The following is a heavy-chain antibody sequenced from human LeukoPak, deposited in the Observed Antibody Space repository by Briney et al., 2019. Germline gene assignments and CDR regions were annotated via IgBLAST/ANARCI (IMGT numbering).Heavy chain of an antibody. Sequence: GGSLRLSCAASGFTFSEYAMSWVRQAPGKGLEWVSYINSRSGIIRYADSVKGRFTISRDNAKKSLDLQMNSLRAEDTAVYYCARDARDYGDYDYWGQGTLVTVSS. J-gene: IGHJ4*02. CDR3: ARDARDYGDYDY. D-gene: IGHD4-17*01. CDR1: GFTFSEYA. V-gene: IGHV3-11*06. CDR2: INSRSGII.